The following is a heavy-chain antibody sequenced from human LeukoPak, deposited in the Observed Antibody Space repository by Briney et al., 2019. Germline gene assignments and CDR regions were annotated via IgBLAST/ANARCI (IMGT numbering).Heavy chain of an antibody. Sequence: GGSLRLSCVGSGFTFSSYEMNWVRQAPGKGREWVSYISGSGNIIYYADSLKGRFTISRDNAKNSLYLQMNSLRAEDTAVYYCARRVVIMGFDCWGQGTLVAVSS. D-gene: IGHD3-3*01. CDR3: ARRVVIMGFDC. V-gene: IGHV3-48*03. CDR1: GFTFSSYE. J-gene: IGHJ4*02. CDR2: ISGSGNII.